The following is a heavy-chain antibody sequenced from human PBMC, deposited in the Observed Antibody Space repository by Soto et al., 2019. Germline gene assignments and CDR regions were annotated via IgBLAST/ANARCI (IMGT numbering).Heavy chain of an antibody. Sequence: KGSCKASGYTFTCYYMHWVRHSPGQGLEWMGWINPNSGGTNYAQKFQGWVTMTRDTSISTAYMELSRLRSDDTAVYYCAREVVVPAARYYYGMDVWGQGTTVTVSS. CDR1: GYTFTCYY. CDR3: AREVVVPAARYYYGMDV. J-gene: IGHJ6*02. D-gene: IGHD2-2*01. CDR2: INPNSGGT. V-gene: IGHV1-2*04.